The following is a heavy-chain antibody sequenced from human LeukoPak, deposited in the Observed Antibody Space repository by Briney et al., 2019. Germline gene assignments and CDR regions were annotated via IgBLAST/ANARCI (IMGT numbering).Heavy chain of an antibody. CDR1: GGSISSYY. CDR3: ARGVWAAAGTPFDY. CDR2: IYYSGST. Sequence: SETLPLTCTVSGGSISSYYWSWIRQPPGKGLEWIGYIYYSGSTNYNPSLKSRVTISVDTSKNQFSLKLSSVTAADTAVYYCARGVWAAAGTPFDYWGQGTLVTVSS. V-gene: IGHV4-59*01. J-gene: IGHJ4*02. D-gene: IGHD6-13*01.